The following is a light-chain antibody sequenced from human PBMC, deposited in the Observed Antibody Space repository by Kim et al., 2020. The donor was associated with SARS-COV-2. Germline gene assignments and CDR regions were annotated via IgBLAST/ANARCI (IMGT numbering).Light chain of an antibody. J-gene: IGLJ1*01. CDR2: DVS. CDR3: SSYASTRTYV. V-gene: IGLV2-14*03. CDR1: TSDVGGYNY. Sequence: GQSITISCTGTTSDVGGYNYVSWYQQHPGKAPKLMIYDVSGRPSGVSNRFSGSKSGNTASLTISGLQAEDEADYYCSSYASTRTYVFGTGTKVTVL.